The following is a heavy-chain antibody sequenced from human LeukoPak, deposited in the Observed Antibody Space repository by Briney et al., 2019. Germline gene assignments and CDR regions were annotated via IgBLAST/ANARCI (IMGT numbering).Heavy chain of an antibody. Sequence: VASVKVSCKASGYTFTSYAMHWVRQAPGQRLEWMGWINAGNGNTKYSQKFQGRVTITRDTSASTAYMELSSLRSEDTAVYYCARADALQWLVTYYFDYWGQGTLVTVSS. J-gene: IGHJ4*02. D-gene: IGHD6-19*01. CDR3: ARADALQWLVTYYFDY. CDR2: INAGNGNT. CDR1: GYTFTSYA. V-gene: IGHV1-3*01.